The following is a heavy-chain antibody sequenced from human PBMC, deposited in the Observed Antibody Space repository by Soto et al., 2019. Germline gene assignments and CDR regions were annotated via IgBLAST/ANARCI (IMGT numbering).Heavy chain of an antibody. CDR3: ARGRYGDY. CDR2: ISAHNGNT. D-gene: IGHD1-1*01. Sequence: QVHLVLSGAEVKKPGASVKVSCKASGYTFTSYGITWVRQAPGQGLEWMGWISAHNGNTDYAQKLQGRVIVTRDTSTSTAYMELRSLRSVDTAVYYCARGRYGDYWGQGALVTVSS. CDR1: GYTFTSYG. V-gene: IGHV1-18*01. J-gene: IGHJ4*02.